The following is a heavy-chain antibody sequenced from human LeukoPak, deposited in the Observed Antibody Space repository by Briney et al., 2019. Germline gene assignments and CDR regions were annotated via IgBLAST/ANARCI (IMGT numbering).Heavy chain of an antibody. CDR1: GFTFRTYA. V-gene: IGHV3-23*01. CDR2: ISGSGDNT. CDR3: AKGDDILTGYLSYFDY. J-gene: IGHJ4*02. D-gene: IGHD3-9*01. Sequence: GGSLRLSCAASGFTFRTYAMNWVPQAPGKGLEWVSGISGSGDNTYYADSVKGRFTISRDNSKNTLYLQMNSLRAEDTAVYYCAKGDDILTGYLSYFDYWGQGTLVTVSS.